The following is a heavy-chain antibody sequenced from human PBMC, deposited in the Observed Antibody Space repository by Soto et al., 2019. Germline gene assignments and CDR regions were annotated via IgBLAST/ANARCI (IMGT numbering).Heavy chain of an antibody. CDR2: IYYSGST. V-gene: IGHV4-39*01. CDR1: GGSISSSSYY. Sequence: SETLSLTCTVSGGSISSSSYYWGWIRQPPGKGLEWIGSIYYSGSTYYNPSLKSRVTISVDTSKNQFSLKLSSVTAADTAVYYGGRLTSDYAMGCFDTWGQGTLVTVSS. D-gene: IGHD4-17*01. CDR3: GRLTSDYAMGCFDT. J-gene: IGHJ5*02.